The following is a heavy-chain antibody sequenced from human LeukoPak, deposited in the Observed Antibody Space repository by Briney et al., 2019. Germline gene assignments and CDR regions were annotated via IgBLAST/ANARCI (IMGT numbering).Heavy chain of an antibody. J-gene: IGHJ4*02. CDR2: IYHSGST. D-gene: IGHD3-10*01. CDR3: ARKFSRSTHRYYYGSGSYLFDY. V-gene: IGHV4-39*07. Sequence: PSETLSLTCTVSGGSISSSSYYWGWIRQPPGTGLEWIGSIYHSGSTNYNPSLKSRVTISVDKSKNQFSLKLSSVTAADTAVYYCARKFSRSTHRYYYGSGSYLFDYWGQGTLVTVSS. CDR1: GGSISSSSYY.